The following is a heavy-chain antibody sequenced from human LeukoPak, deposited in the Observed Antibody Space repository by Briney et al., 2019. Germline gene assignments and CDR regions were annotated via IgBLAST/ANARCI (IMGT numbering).Heavy chain of an antibody. V-gene: IGHV4-4*07. Sequence: PSETLSLTCTVSGGSISSYYWSWIRQPAGKGLEWIGRIYTSGSTNYNPSLKSRVTMSVDTSKNQFSLKLSSVTAADTAVYYCARDGGVVPAALYYYYGMDVWGQGTTVTVSS. J-gene: IGHJ6*02. CDR3: ARDGGVVPAALYYYYGMDV. D-gene: IGHD2-2*01. CDR2: IYTSGST. CDR1: GGSISSYY.